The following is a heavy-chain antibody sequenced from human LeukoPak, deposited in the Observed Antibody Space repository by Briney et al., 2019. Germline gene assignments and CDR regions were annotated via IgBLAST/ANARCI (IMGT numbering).Heavy chain of an antibody. CDR3: ATAYSGSFYVFDI. J-gene: IGHJ3*02. D-gene: IGHD1-26*01. Sequence: ASVKVSCKASGYTFTGYYMHWVRQAPGQGLEWMGWINPNSGGTYYAQKFQGRVAMTRDTSITTAYMEMSSLTSDDTAVYYCATAYSGSFYVFDIWGQGTIITVSS. CDR1: GYTFTGYY. V-gene: IGHV1-2*02. CDR2: INPNSGGT.